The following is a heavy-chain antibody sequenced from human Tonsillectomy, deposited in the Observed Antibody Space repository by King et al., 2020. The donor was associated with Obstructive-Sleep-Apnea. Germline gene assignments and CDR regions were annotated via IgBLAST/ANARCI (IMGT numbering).Heavy chain of an antibody. Sequence: VQLVESGGGVVQPGRSLRLSCAASGFTFSSYGMHWVRQAPGEGLEWVAFIRYDGRNEGHADSVQGRFTISRDNSKNTLSLQMNSLRAEDTAVYYCARDGLCSGGICYHDYWGQGTPVTVSS. V-gene: IGHV3-30*02. CDR1: GFTFSSYG. D-gene: IGHD2-15*01. CDR2: IRYDGRNE. J-gene: IGHJ4*02. CDR3: ARDGLCSGGICYHDY.